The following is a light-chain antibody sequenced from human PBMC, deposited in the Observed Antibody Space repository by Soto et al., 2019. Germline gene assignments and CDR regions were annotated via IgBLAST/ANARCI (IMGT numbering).Light chain of an antibody. CDR2: SDN. CDR3: AAWDDSLNGRHV. CDR1: RSNIGSNT. V-gene: IGLV1-44*01. J-gene: IGLJ1*01. Sequence: QSVLTQLPSASGTPGQRVTISCSGCRSNIGSNTVNWFQQLPGTAPKLLIYSDNQRPSGVPGRFSGSKSGTSASLAISGLQSEDEADYCCAAWDDSLNGRHVFGTGTKVTVL.